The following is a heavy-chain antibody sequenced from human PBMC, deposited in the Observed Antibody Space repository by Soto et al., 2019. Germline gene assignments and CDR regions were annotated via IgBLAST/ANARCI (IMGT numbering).Heavy chain of an antibody. D-gene: IGHD6-6*01. J-gene: IGHJ4*02. CDR2: IRSKAYGGTT. CDR3: TRDPGIAARPGPPDF. CDR1: GFTFGDYA. Sequence: GGSLRLSCTASGFTFGDYAMSWFRQAPGKGLEWVGFIRSKAYGGTTEYAASVKGRFTISRDDSKSIAYLQMNSLKAEDTAVYYCTRDPGIAARPGPPDFWGQGTLVTVSS. V-gene: IGHV3-49*03.